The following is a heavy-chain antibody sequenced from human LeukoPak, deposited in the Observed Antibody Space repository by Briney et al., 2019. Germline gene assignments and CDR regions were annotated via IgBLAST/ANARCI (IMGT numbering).Heavy chain of an antibody. Sequence: PSETLSLTCTVSGGSISSGSYYWSWIRQPAGKGLEWIGRIYTSGSTNYNPSLKSRVTISVDTSKNQFSLKLSSVTAADTAVYYCAREGHQYYFDYWGQGTLVTVSS. CDR3: AREGHQYYFDY. V-gene: IGHV4-61*02. J-gene: IGHJ4*02. CDR2: IYTSGST. D-gene: IGHD2-2*01. CDR1: GGSISSGSYY.